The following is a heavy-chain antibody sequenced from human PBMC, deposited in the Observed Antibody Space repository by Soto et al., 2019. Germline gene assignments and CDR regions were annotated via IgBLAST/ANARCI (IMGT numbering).Heavy chain of an antibody. CDR2: ITYGHYT. J-gene: IGHJ1*01. Sequence: GGSLRLSCAASGFTFSSYAMAWVRQAPGKGLQWVGGITYGHYTFYTDSVKGRFTISRDNSENALYLQMSGLRAEDTAVYYCVKYTITESLGERWGLGTLVTVSS. V-gene: IGHV3-23*01. CDR3: VKYTITESLGER. CDR1: GFTFSSYA. D-gene: IGHD3-16*01.